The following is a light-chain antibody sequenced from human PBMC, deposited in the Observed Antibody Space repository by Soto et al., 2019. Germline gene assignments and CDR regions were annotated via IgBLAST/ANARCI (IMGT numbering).Light chain of an antibody. J-gene: IGKJ3*01. CDR2: DAS. CDR3: QQRHNLPHT. Sequence: DIQMTQSPSSLSASVGDRVTITCQASQDVRKYLSWYQQKAGKAPKLLIYDASNLETGVPSRFSGSGSGTDFTFTISSLQPEDIATYYCQQRHNLPHTFGPGTKVDSK. CDR1: QDVRKY. V-gene: IGKV1-33*01.